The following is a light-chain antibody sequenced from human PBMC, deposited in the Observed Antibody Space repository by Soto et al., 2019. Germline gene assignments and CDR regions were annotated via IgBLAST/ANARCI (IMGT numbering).Light chain of an antibody. Sequence: QSVLTKPPSASGTPGQRVTISCSGSSSNIGSNTVKWYQQLPGTAPKLLIYTNNQRPSGVPDRFSGSKSGTSASLAISGLQSEDEADYYCAVWDDSLNGVVFGGGTKLTVL. CDR2: TNN. J-gene: IGLJ2*01. CDR1: SSNIGSNT. CDR3: AVWDDSLNGVV. V-gene: IGLV1-44*01.